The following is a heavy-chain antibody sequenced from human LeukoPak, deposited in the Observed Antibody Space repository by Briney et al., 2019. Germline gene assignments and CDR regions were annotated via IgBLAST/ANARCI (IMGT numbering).Heavy chain of an antibody. CDR1: GGSISSYY. V-gene: IGHV4-4*07. J-gene: IGHJ3*02. CDR2: IYTSGST. D-gene: IGHD2-21*01. Sequence: SETLSLTCTVSGGSISSYYWSWIRQPAGKGLEWIGRIYTSGSTNYNPSLKSRVTMSVDTSKNQFSLKLSSVTAADTAVYYCAGFIVGTTFDAFDIWGQGTMVTVSS. CDR3: AGFIVGTTFDAFDI.